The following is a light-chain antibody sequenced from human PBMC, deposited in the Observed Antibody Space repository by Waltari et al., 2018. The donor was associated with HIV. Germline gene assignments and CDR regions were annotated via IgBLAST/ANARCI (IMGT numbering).Light chain of an antibody. J-gene: IGLJ1*01. Sequence: SVLTPPPSASATPGQRLTIPCSGGQPNIESNYVYWYQQLPGTAPKVFIYRNSQRPSGVPDRFSGSKSGTSASLIISGLRSGDEADYYCASWDDSLNAFVFGTGTKVTVL. CDR1: QPNIESNY. V-gene: IGLV1-47*01. CDR2: RNS. CDR3: ASWDDSLNAFV.